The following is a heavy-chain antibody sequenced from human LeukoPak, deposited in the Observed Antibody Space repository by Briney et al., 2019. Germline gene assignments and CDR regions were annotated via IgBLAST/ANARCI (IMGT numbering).Heavy chain of an antibody. CDR1: GGSISSSDYY. Sequence: KPSETLSLTCTVSGGSISSSDYYWGWIRQPPGEGLEWIGNIYYSGSTYYNPSLKSRVTISVDTSKNQFSLKLSSVTAADTAVYYCARTFSSPPCATFDIWGQGTMVTVSS. V-gene: IGHV4-39*01. D-gene: IGHD6-13*01. J-gene: IGHJ3*02. CDR3: ARTFSSPPCATFDI. CDR2: IYYSGST.